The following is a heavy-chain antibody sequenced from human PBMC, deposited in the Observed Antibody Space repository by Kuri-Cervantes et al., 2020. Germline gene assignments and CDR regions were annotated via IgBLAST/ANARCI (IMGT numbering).Heavy chain of an antibody. CDR3: ARDQRYSSSWYSYYHYYGMDV. V-gene: IGHV3-21*01. J-gene: IGHJ6*02. D-gene: IGHD6-13*01. CDR2: ISSSSSYI. CDR1: GFTFSSYS. Sequence: GESLKISCAASGFTFSSYSMNWVRQAPGKGLEWVSSISSSSSYIYYADSVKGRFTISRDNSKNTLYLQMNSLRAEDTAVYYCARDQRYSSSWYSYYHYYGMDVWGQGTTVTVSS.